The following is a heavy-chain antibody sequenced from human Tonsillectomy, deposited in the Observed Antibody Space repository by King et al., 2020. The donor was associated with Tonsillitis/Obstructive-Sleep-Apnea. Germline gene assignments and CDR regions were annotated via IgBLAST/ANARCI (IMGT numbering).Heavy chain of an antibody. Sequence: LQLQESGPGLVKPSETLSLTCTVSGGSISSYSWTWIRQPPGKGLEWIGNIDHSGSSYYKPSLKSRVSMSLDTSQNQVSLKLSSVTAAVTAVYYCARALVGGISATFDYWGQGALVTVSS. CDR1: GGSISSYS. D-gene: IGHD1-26*01. J-gene: IGHJ4*02. CDR3: ARALVGGISATFDY. V-gene: IGHV4-59*01. CDR2: IDHSGSS.